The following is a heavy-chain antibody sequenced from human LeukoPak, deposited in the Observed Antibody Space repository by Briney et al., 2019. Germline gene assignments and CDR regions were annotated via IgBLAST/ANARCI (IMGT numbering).Heavy chain of an antibody. Sequence: PGGSLRLSCAASGFTVSSNYMSWVRQAPGKGLEWVSVIYSGGSTYYADSVEGRFTISRDNSKNTLYLQMNSLRAEDTAVYYCARDPGFVDYYYHYMDVWGKGTTVTVSS. CDR3: ARDPGFVDYYYHYMDV. J-gene: IGHJ6*03. CDR1: GFTVSSNY. D-gene: IGHD3-10*01. CDR2: IYSGGST. V-gene: IGHV3-53*01.